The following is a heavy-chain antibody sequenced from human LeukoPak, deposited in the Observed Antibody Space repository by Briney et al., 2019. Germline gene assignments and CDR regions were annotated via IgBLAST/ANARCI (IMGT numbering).Heavy chain of an antibody. CDR2: INHSGST. V-gene: IGHV4-34*01. D-gene: IGHD3-10*01. CDR1: GGSFSGYY. Sequence: SETLSLTCAVYGGSFSGYYWSWIRQPPGKGLEWIGEINHSGSTNYNPSLKSRVTISVDTSKNQFSLKLSSVTAADTAVYYCARGAGLLWFGELSLWGQGTLVTVSS. J-gene: IGHJ4*02. CDR3: ARGAGLLWFGELSL.